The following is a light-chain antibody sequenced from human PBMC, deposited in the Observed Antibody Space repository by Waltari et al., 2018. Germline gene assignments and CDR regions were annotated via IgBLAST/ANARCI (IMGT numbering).Light chain of an antibody. V-gene: IGKV1-6*01. J-gene: IGKJ1*01. CDR3: LQDYNYPRT. Sequence: AIQMTQSPSSLSASVGDRVTITCRASQGIRNDLGWYQQKPGRAPKLLIYAASSLHSGIPSRFSGSGSGTDFTLTISRLQPEDFATYYCLQDYNYPRTFGQGTKVEI. CDR2: AAS. CDR1: QGIRND.